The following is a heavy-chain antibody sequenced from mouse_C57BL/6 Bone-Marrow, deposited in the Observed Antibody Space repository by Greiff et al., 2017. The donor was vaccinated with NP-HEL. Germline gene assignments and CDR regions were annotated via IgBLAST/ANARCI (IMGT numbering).Heavy chain of an antibody. CDR3: ARPYYGSSYGYFDV. CDR2: IHPNSGST. D-gene: IGHD1-1*01. Sequence: QVQLQQPGAELVKPGASVKLSCKASGYTFTSYWMHWVKQRPGQGLEWIGMIHPNSGSTNYNEKFKSKATLTVDKSSSTAYMQLSSLTSEDSAVYYWARPYYGSSYGYFDVWGTGTTVTVSS. V-gene: IGHV1-64*01. J-gene: IGHJ1*03. CDR1: GYTFTSYW.